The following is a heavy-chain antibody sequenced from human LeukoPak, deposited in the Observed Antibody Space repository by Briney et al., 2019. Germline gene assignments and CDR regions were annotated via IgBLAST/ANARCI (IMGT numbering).Heavy chain of an antibody. CDR2: IYHSVST. CDR3: ARENYYGSGSY. Sequence: SETLSLTCAVSGGSISSGGYSWSWIRQPPGKGLEWIGYIYHSVSTYYNPSLKSRVTISVDRSNNQFSLKLRSVTAADTAVYYCARENYYGSGSYWGQGTLVTVSS. CDR1: GGSISSGGYS. V-gene: IGHV4-30-2*01. D-gene: IGHD3-10*01. J-gene: IGHJ4*02.